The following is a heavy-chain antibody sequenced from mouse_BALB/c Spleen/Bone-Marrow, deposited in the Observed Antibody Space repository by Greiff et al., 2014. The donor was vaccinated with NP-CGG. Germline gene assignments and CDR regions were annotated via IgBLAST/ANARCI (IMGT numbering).Heavy chain of an antibody. J-gene: IGHJ2*01. CDR3: TTLARNYFDY. D-gene: IGHD3-1*01. Sequence: VQLKESGTVLARPGASVKMSCKASGYTFTSYWMHWVKLRPGQGLEWIGTIYPGNSDTTYNQKFKGKAKLTAVTSTSTAYMELSSLTNEDSAVYYCTTLARNYFDYWGQGTTLTVSS. CDR1: GYTFTSYW. V-gene: IGHV1-5*01. CDR2: IYPGNSDT.